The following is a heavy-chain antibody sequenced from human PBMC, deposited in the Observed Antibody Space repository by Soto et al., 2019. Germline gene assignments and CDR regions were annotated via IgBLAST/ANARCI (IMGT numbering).Heavy chain of an antibody. CDR1: GYTFTSYG. J-gene: IGHJ4*01. CDR2: ISAYNGNT. V-gene: IGHV1-18*01. Sequence: ASVKVSCKASGYTFTSYGISWVRQAPGQGLEWMGWISAYNGNTKYAQKFQGRVTMTRNTSISTAYMELSSLRSEDTAVYYCARGPRYFDWLLATNFDYWGQGTLVTVSS. CDR3: ARGPRYFDWLLATNFDY. D-gene: IGHD3-9*01.